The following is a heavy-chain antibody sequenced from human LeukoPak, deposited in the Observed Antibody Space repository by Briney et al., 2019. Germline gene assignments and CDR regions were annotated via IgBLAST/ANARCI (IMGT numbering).Heavy chain of an antibody. Sequence: PGGSLRLSCAASGFTFSSYAMHWVRQAPGKGLEWVAVISYDGSNKYYADSVKGRFTISRDNSKNTLYLQMNSLRAEDTAVYYCARGHYYGSGSYYNYFDYWGQGTLVTVSS. D-gene: IGHD3-10*01. J-gene: IGHJ4*02. CDR3: ARGHYYGSGSYYNYFDY. CDR2: ISYDGSNK. V-gene: IGHV3-30*04. CDR1: GFTFSSYA.